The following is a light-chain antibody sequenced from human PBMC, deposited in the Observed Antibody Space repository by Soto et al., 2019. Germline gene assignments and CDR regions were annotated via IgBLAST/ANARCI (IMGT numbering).Light chain of an antibody. Sequence: QSVLTQPPSASGTPGQRVTISCTGASSNIGSNAVNWYQQLPATAPHLLIYTNNQRPAGVPDRFSGSKSGTSASLAITGLQSEDEADYHCAAWDDSLNALVFGGGTKLTVL. V-gene: IGLV1-44*01. J-gene: IGLJ3*02. CDR1: SSNIGSNA. CDR3: AAWDDSLNALV. CDR2: TNN.